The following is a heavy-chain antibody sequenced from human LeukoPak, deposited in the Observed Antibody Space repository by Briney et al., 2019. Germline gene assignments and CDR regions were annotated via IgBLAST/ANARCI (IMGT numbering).Heavy chain of an antibody. CDR3: ARYPVGRFYGMDV. J-gene: IGHJ6*02. V-gene: IGHV4-39*01. CDR1: GGSISSRDYY. CDR2: IPYSGST. D-gene: IGHD1-26*01. Sequence: SETLSLTCTVSGGSISSRDYYWGWIRQPPGKGLEWIGSIPYSGSTYYNPSLQSRVTISVDTSKNQFSLKLSSVTAADTAVYYCARYPVGRFYGMDVWGQGTTVTVSS.